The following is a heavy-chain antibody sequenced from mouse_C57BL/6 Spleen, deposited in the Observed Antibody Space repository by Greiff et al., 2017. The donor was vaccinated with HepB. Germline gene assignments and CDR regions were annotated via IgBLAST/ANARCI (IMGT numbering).Heavy chain of an antibody. D-gene: IGHD4-1*01. V-gene: IGHV3-6*01. CDR3: ALTGTWYFDV. CDR2: ISYDGSN. J-gene: IGHJ1*03. CDR1: GYSITSGYY. Sequence: EVKLQESGPGLVKPSQSLSLTCSVTGYSITSGYYWNWIRQSPGNNLEWMGYISYDGSNNYNPSLKNRIAITRDTSKNLFFLKLNSVTTEDTATYCCALTGTWYFDVWGTGTTVTVSS.